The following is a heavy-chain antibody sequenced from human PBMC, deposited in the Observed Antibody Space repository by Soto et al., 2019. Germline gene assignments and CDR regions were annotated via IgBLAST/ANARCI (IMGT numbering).Heavy chain of an antibody. CDR1: CDSIRSSSY. J-gene: IGHJ4*02. CDR3: AAQLEQFDY. V-gene: IGHV4-39*01. Sequence: LTWTVSCDSIRSSSYWGWIRQPPGKGLEWIGSIYNSGNTYYNPSLKSQVTISVDTSKNQFSLKLSSVTAADTAVYYCAAQLEQFDYWGQGTLVTVSS. CDR2: IYNSGNT. D-gene: IGHD1-1*01.